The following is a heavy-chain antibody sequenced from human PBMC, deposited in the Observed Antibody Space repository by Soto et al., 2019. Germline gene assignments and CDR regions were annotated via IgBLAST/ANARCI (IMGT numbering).Heavy chain of an antibody. J-gene: IGHJ5*02. D-gene: IGHD4-17*01. CDR2: VYYDPSNQ. CDR3: AGLTTYGDSDQ. V-gene: IGHV3-33*08. Sequence: GGSLRLSCAASGFSFSGYVMHWVRQAPGKGLEWVAAVYYDPSNQHYADSVKGRFTLSRDNTKNTVYLEMNSLRAEDTAIYYCAGLTTYGDSDQWGQGTLVTVSS. CDR1: GFSFSGYV.